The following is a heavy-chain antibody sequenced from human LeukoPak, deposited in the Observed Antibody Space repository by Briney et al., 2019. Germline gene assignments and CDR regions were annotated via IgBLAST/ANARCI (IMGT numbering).Heavy chain of an antibody. CDR1: GGSISSGSYY. CDR2: IYTSGST. Sequence: PSETLSLTCTVSGGSISSGSYYWSWIRQPARKGLEWIGRIYTSGSTNYNPSLKSRVTMSVDTSKNQFSLKLSSVTAADTAVYYCARVAARVVVPAARYINYMDVWGKGTTVTVSS. J-gene: IGHJ6*03. D-gene: IGHD2-2*01. CDR3: ARVAARVVVPAARYINYMDV. V-gene: IGHV4-61*02.